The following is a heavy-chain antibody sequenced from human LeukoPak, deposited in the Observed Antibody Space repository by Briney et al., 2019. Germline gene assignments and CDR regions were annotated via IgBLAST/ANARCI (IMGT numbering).Heavy chain of an antibody. CDR1: GFTFSSYS. CDR3: ASLNCKAADY. Sequence: GSLRLSCAAYGFTFSSYSMNWVRQAPGKGLEWVSSISSSSSYIYYADSVKGRFTISRDNAKNSLYLQMNSLRAEDTAVYYCASLNCKAADYWGQGTLVTVSS. D-gene: IGHD6-25*01. CDR2: ISSSSSYI. V-gene: IGHV3-21*01. J-gene: IGHJ4*02.